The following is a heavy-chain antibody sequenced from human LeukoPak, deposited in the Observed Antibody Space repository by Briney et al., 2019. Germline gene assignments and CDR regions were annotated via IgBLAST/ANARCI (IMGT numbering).Heavy chain of an antibody. V-gene: IGHV4-59*01. CDR2: IYYSGST. D-gene: IGHD5-18*01. CDR3: ARGRYSYGYGYYFDY. CDR1: GGSISSYY. J-gene: IGHJ4*02. Sequence: SSETLSLTCTVSGGSISSYYWSWIRQPPGKGLEWIGYIYYSGSTNYNPSLKSRVTISVDTSKNQFSLKLSSVTAADTAVYYCARGRYSYGYGYYFDYWGQGTLVTVSS.